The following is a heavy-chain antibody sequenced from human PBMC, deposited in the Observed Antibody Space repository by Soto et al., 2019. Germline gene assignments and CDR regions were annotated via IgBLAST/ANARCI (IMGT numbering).Heavy chain of an antibody. J-gene: IGHJ3*02. CDR3: ARGLYDLRSGDRFDI. D-gene: IGHD3-3*01. Sequence: ASETLSLTCAVYGGSLSGDYGSWIRQPPGKGLEWIGEINHSGSTNYNPSLKSRLIISVDTSRNQFSLRLTSVTAADTAVYYCARGLYDLRSGDRFDIWGQGTVVTVSS. CDR2: INHSGST. V-gene: IGHV4-34*01. CDR1: GGSLSGDY.